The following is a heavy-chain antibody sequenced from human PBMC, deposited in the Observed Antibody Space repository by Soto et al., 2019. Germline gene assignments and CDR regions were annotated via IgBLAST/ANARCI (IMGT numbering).Heavy chain of an antibody. CDR3: ASEYGSGFPVY. D-gene: IGHD3-10*01. V-gene: IGHV3-48*03. CDR1: GLTFSRYE. J-gene: IGHJ4*02. Sequence: PGGSLRLSCAASGLTFSRYEMNRVRQAPGKGLEWVSYISRSGGTIYYADSVKGRFTISRDNAKNSLYLQMNSLRAEDTAVYYCASEYGSGFPVYWGQGTLVTVSS. CDR2: ISRSGGTI.